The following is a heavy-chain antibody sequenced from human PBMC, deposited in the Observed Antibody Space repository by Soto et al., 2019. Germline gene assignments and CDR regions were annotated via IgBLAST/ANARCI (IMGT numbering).Heavy chain of an antibody. Sequence: PSETLSLTCTVSGGSISSSTYYWGWMRQPPGKGLEWIASFFIGGNTYYNPSLKSRVTISVDTSKNQFSLKLSSVTAADTAVYFCARGSAAGTKSPFAYWGQGTLVTFAS. CDR2: FFIGGNT. CDR3: ARGSAAGTKSPFAY. D-gene: IGHD6-13*01. J-gene: IGHJ4*02. V-gene: IGHV4-39*01. CDR1: GGSISSSTYY.